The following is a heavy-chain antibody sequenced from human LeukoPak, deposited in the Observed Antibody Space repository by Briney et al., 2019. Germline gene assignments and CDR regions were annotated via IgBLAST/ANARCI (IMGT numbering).Heavy chain of an antibody. CDR3: AREASPRGFPY. Sequence: ASVKVSCKASGYTFTSYHMHWVRQAPGQGLEWMGIINPSGGSTSYAQKFQGRVIMIRDASTSTVYMELSSLRSEDTAVYYCAREASPRGFPYWGQGTLVTVSS. V-gene: IGHV1-46*01. CDR1: GYTFTSYH. CDR2: INPSGGST. J-gene: IGHJ4*02.